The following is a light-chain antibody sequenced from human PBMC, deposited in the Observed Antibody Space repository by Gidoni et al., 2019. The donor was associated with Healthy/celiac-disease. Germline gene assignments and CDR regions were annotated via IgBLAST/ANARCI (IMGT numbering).Light chain of an antibody. J-gene: IGKJ3*01. CDR1: QGINSW. Sequence: DIKMNQSPSSVSASVGDRVTITWRASQGINSWLDWYQQKPGKAPKLLIYAASSLQSGVPSRFSGSGSVTDFTLTISSLQPEDFATYYCQQANSFPLFTFGPGTKVDIK. CDR2: AAS. V-gene: IGKV1D-12*01. CDR3: QQANSFPLFT.